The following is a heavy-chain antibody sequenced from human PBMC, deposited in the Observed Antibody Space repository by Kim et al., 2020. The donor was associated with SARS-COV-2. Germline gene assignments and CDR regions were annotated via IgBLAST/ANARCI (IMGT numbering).Heavy chain of an antibody. CDR1: GFTFSSYV. CDR2: ISATDSNT. V-gene: IGHV3-23*01. D-gene: IGHD6-13*01. J-gene: IGHJ2*01. CDR3: AKEGSSSWYAPHWYFDL. Sequence: GGSLRLSCAASGFTFSSYVMSWVRQAPGKGLEWVSGISATDSNTYYVDSVKGRFTISRDNSKNTLYLQMNSLRVEDTAVYYCAKEGSSSWYAPHWYFDLWGRGTLVTASS.